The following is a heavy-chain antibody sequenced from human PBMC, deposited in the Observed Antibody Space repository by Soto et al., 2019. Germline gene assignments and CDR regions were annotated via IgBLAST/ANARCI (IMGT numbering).Heavy chain of an antibody. CDR1: EFTIGGCG. J-gene: IGHJ4*02. CDR2: IKQDGSEK. V-gene: IGHV3-7*01. CDR3: ARGRCSSTSCYY. D-gene: IGHD2-2*01. Sequence: LRCRAAEFTIGGCGGSWIRQAPGKGLEWVANIKQDGSEKYYVDSVKGRFTISRDNAKNSVYLLMNSLRAEDTAVYYCARGRCSSTSCYYWGQGTLVTVSS.